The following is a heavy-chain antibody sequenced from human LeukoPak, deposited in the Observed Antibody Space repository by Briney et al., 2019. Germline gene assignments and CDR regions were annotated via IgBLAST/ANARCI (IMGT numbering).Heavy chain of an antibody. CDR2: INHSGST. D-gene: IGHD5-18*01. V-gene: IGHV4-34*01. CDR3: ARSPAGYHSYGSDYYYMDV. J-gene: IGHJ6*03. CDR1: GGSFSGYY. Sequence: SETLSLTCAVYGGSFSGYYWSWIRQPPGKGLEWIGEINHSGSTNYNPSLKSRVTISVDTSKNQFSLKLSSVTAADTAVYYCARSPAGYHSYGSDYYYMDVWGKGTTVTISS.